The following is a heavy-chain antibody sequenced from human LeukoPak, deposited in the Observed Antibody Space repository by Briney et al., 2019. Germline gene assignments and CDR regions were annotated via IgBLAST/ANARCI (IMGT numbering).Heavy chain of an antibody. D-gene: IGHD2-21*01. J-gene: IGHJ4*02. CDR2: ISYDGSNE. V-gene: IGHV3-30*18. CDR3: AKEFNRGLHDY. Sequence: AVISYDGSNEYYADSVKGRFTISRDNSKNTLYLQMSSLRAEDTAVYYCAKEFNRGLHDYWGQGTLVTVPS.